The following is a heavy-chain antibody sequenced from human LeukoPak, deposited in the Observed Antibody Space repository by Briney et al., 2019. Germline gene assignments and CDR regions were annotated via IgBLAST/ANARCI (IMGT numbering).Heavy chain of an antibody. Sequence: SETLSLTCGVSGGSITTTNYWSWVRQPPGGGLEWIGEISLAGRTRYNPSLQSRVHISIDESKNHLYLNLASVTAADTAVYYCARGAPGGNDYGDYWGQGTLVTVSS. CDR1: GGSITTTNY. V-gene: IGHV4-4*02. CDR2: ISLAGRT. CDR3: ARGAPGGNDYGDY. J-gene: IGHJ4*02.